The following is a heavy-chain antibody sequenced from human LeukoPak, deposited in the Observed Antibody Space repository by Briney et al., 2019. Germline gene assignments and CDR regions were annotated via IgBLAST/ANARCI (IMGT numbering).Heavy chain of an antibody. D-gene: IGHD3-22*01. J-gene: IGHJ6*03. Sequence: KASETLSLTCTVSGGSISSGADCWSWIRQPPGKGLEWIGYIYHTGSTYYNPSLKSRVTISVDRSKNQFSLKLSSVTAADTAVYYCARSHYYDTSGYEGYYNYMDVWGTGTTVTVSS. CDR2: IYHTGST. V-gene: IGHV4-30-2*01. CDR1: GGSISSGADC. CDR3: ARSHYYDTSGYEGYYNYMDV.